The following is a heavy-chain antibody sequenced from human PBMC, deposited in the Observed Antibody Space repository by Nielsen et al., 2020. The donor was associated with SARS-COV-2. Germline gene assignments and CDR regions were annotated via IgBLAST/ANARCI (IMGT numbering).Heavy chain of an antibody. CDR2: ISYDGSNK. D-gene: IGHD6-13*01. J-gene: IGHJ6*03. CDR3: ARSAYSSSWYGHYYYYMDV. V-gene: IGHV3-30*03. Sequence: VRQAPGKGLEWVAVISYDGSNKYYADSVKGRFTISRDNSKNTLYLQMNSLRAEDTAVYYCARSAYSSSWYGHYYYYMDVWGKGTTVTVSS.